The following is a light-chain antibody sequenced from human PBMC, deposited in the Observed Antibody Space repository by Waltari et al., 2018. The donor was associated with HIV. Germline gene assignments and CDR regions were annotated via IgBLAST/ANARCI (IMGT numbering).Light chain of an antibody. J-gene: IGLJ3*02. Sequence: QSVLTQPPSASGTPGPRVTISCSGSSSNTGSKTVSFFQQRPGPAPTLPTYSNNQRPSGVPDRFSGSKSGTSASLAITGLQSEDEADYYCAAWDDSLNGWVFGGGTKLTVL. V-gene: IGLV1-44*01. CDR1: SSNTGSKT. CDR2: SNN. CDR3: AAWDDSLNGWV.